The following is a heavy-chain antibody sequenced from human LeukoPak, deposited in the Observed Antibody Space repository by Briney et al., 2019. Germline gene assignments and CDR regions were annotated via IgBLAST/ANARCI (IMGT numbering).Heavy chain of an antibody. Sequence: GGSLRLSCAGSGFTFSSYSMNWVRQAPGKWLEWVSSMGSSGTKGYYADSVKGRFIISRDNAKNSLFLRMNSLRAEDSALYYCVRELGAPAAGAFDLWGQGTLVTVSS. V-gene: IGHV3-21*01. CDR1: GFTFSSYS. D-gene: IGHD3-3*02. CDR3: VRELGAPAAGAFDL. J-gene: IGHJ3*01. CDR2: MGSSGTKG.